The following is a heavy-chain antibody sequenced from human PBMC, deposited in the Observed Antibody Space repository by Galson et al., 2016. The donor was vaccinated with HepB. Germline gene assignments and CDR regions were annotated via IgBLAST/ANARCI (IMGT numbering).Heavy chain of an antibody. Sequence: SLRLSCATSGFTFDDYAMHWVRRVPGKGLEWVSGIGWNGGSTGYADSVKGRFTISRDNSNNALFLQMNSLRPEDTAFYYCVKGLGQGSGSWGYFDFWGQGKLVTVSS. J-gene: IGHJ4*02. CDR3: VKGLGQGSGSWGYFDF. CDR2: IGWNGGST. CDR1: GFTFDDYA. D-gene: IGHD3-10*01. V-gene: IGHV3-9*01.